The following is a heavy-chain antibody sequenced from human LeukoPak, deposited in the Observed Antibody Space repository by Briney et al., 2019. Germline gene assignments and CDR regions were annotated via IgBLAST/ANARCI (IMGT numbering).Heavy chain of an antibody. CDR2: IRGKTYGATT. V-gene: IGHV3-49*03. D-gene: IGHD3-10*01. Sequence: PGGSLRLSCTASGFTFGAYAMSWFRQAPGKGLEWIGFIRGKTYGATTEYAASVKGRFTISRDDSKSIAYLQMNSLKTGDTAVYYCTRYKNGSGRRGSFDYWGQGTLVTVSS. CDR3: TRYKNGSGRRGSFDY. J-gene: IGHJ4*02. CDR1: GFTFGAYA.